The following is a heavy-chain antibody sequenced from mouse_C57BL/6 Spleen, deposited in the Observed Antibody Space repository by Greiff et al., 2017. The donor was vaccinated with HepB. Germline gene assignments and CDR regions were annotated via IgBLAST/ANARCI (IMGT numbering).Heavy chain of an antibody. D-gene: IGHD2-1*01. V-gene: IGHV14-4*01. CDR1: GFNIKDDY. Sequence: VQLQQSGAELVRPGASVKLSCTASGFNIKDDYMHWVKQRPEQGLEWIGWIDPENGDTEYASKFQGKATITADTSSNTAYLQLSSLTSEDTAVYYCTTCYGNYVRFAYWGQGTLVTVSA. CDR3: TTCYGNYVRFAY. CDR2: IDPENGDT. J-gene: IGHJ3*01.